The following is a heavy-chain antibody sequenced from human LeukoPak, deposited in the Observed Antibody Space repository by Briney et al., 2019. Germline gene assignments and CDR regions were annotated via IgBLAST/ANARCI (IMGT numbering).Heavy chain of an antibody. J-gene: IGHJ4*02. Sequence: GGSLRLSCAASGFPFSSYSMTWVRQAPGKGLEWVANIKPDGTTKFYVDSVKGRFTISRDNALNSLYLQMNSLRAEDTAIYYCARSIPYGTTWYGRSDYWGQGTLVTVPS. CDR1: GFPFSSYS. V-gene: IGHV3-7*03. D-gene: IGHD6-13*01. CDR3: ARSIPYGTTWYGRSDY. CDR2: IKPDGTTK.